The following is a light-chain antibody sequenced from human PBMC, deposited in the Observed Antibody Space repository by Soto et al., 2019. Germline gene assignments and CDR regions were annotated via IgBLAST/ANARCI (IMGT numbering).Light chain of an antibody. CDR1: SSDVGGANS. CDR2: DNS. J-gene: IGLJ1*01. CDR3: QSYDSSLSGFYV. Sequence: QSELTQPASVSGSPGQSIAISCTGTSSDVGGANSVSWYQQHPGTAPKLLIYDNSNRPSGVPNRFSGSKSDTTASLAITGLQAEDEADYYCQSYDSSLSGFYVFGTGTKVTVL. V-gene: IGLV2-14*01.